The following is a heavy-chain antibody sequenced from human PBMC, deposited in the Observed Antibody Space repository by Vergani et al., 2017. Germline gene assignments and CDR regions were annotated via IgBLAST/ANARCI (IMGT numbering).Heavy chain of an antibody. D-gene: IGHD2-15*01. CDR3: ARDQDIVVVVAATVAFDI. V-gene: IGHV1-18*04. CDR1: GYTFTSYG. Sequence: QVQLVQSGAEVKKPGASVKVSCKASGYTFTSYGISWVRQAPGQGLEWMGRISAYNGNTNYAQKLQGRVTMTTDTSTSTAYMELRSLRSDDTAVYYCARDQDIVVVVAATVAFDIWGQGTMVTVSS. CDR2: ISAYNGNT. J-gene: IGHJ3*02.